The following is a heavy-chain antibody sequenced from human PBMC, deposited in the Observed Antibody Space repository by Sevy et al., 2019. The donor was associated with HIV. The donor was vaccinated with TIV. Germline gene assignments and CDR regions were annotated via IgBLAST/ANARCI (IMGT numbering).Heavy chain of an antibody. CDR1: GLTFSNNW. V-gene: IGHV3-7*01. CDR3: ARSSGAPSSNFQH. CDR2: VNQDGSHT. D-gene: IGHD1-1*01. J-gene: IGHJ1*01. Sequence: GGSLRLSCEASGLTFSNNWVAWVRQAPGKGLEWVASVNQDGSHTYYVDSVKGRFTISRDNARDSVSLQMSSLRTEDTAVYYCARSSGAPSSNFQHWGQCTLVTVSS.